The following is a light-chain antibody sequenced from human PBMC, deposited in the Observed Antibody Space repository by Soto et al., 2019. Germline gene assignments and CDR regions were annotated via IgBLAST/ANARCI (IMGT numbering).Light chain of an antibody. CDR3: QHFDSSSFS. V-gene: IGKV3-20*01. CDR1: QSLSSND. Sequence: EIGLTQSPGTLSLSPGERATFSCRASQSLSSNDLAWYQQKPGQAPRLLIYGASTRASGIPDRFSGSGSGTDFIFTIIRLEPEDFAMYYCQHFDSSSFSFGQWTKLEI. J-gene: IGKJ2*01. CDR2: GAS.